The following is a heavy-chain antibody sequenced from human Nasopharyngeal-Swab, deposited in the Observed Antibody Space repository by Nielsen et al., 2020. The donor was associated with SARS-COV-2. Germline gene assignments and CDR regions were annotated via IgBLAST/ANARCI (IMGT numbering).Heavy chain of an antibody. CDR3: AKDPTTVTTFWFDP. CDR1: GFTFSSYA. V-gene: IGHV3-23*01. Sequence: GESLKISCAASGFTFSSYAMSWVRQAPGKGLEWVSAISGSGGSTYYADSVKGRFNIARDNSQNTLYLQLNSLRAEDTAVSYCAKDPTTVTTFWFDPWGQGTLVTVSS. CDR2: ISGSGGST. J-gene: IGHJ5*02. D-gene: IGHD4-17*01.